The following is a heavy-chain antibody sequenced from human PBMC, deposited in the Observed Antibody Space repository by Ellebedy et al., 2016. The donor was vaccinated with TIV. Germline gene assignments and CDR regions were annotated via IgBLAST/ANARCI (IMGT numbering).Heavy chain of an antibody. V-gene: IGHV4-59*08. CDR3: AGQARSGYGFEAFDI. D-gene: IGHD5-12*01. J-gene: IGHJ3*02. Sequence: MPSETLSLTCTVSGASISSYYWSWIRQPPGKGLEWIGYIYYSGSTNYNPSLKSRVTISGDTSKNQFSLKLSSVTAADTAVYFCAGQARSGYGFEAFDIWGQGTMVTVSS. CDR1: GASISSYY. CDR2: IYYSGST.